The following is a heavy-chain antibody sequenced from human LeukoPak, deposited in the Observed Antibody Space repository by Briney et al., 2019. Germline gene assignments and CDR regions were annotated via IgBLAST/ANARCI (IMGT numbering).Heavy chain of an antibody. D-gene: IGHD5-12*01. Sequence: GGSLRLSCAASGFTFSNYWISWVRQAPGKGLEWVANIKQDGSEKYYVDSVKGRFTVSRDNAKNSVYLQMNSLRAEDTAVYYCASGYDLSFFYYWGQGTLVTASS. CDR2: IKQDGSEK. CDR3: ASGYDLSFFYY. J-gene: IGHJ4*02. CDR1: GFTFSNYW. V-gene: IGHV3-7*05.